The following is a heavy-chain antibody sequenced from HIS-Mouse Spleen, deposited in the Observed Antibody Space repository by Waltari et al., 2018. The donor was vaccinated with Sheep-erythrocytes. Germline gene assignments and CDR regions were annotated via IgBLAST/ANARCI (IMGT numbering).Heavy chain of an antibody. CDR3: ARGGRRTGFDY. CDR1: GGSFSGYY. J-gene: IGHJ4*02. CDR2: INHSGST. V-gene: IGHV4-34*01. Sequence: QVQLQQWGAGLLKPSETLSLTCAVYGGSFSGYYCSWIRQPPGKGLEWHGEINHSGSTNYNPSLKSRVTISVDTSKNQFSLKLGSVTAADTAVYYCARGGRRTGFDYWGQGTLVTVSS. D-gene: IGHD3-9*01.